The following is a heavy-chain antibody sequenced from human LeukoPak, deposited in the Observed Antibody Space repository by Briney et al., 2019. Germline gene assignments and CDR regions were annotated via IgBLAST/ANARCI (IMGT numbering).Heavy chain of an antibody. J-gene: IGHJ4*02. V-gene: IGHV4-4*07. CDR1: GGSITSYY. CDR3: ARGMWLQPFDY. CDR2: IYTSGST. Sequence: PSETLSLTCTVSGGSITSYYWSWIRQPAGQGLEWIGHIYTSGSTTYNPSLKSRVTMSLDTSKNQFSLKLSSVTAADTAVYYWARGMWLQPFDYWGQGTLVTVSS. D-gene: IGHD3-22*01.